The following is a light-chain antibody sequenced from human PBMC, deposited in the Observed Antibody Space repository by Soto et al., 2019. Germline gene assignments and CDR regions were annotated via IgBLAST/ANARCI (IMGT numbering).Light chain of an antibody. CDR3: QQYGSSPPGFT. CDR1: QRVSSTY. J-gene: IGKJ3*01. Sequence: EVVLTQSPDTLSLFPGERATLSCRASQRVSSTYFAWYRQKPGQPPSLLIYGASNRATGVPDRFSGSGSGTDFTLTISRLEPEDFAVYYCQQYGSSPPGFTFGPVTTVEIK. V-gene: IGKV3-20*01. CDR2: GAS.